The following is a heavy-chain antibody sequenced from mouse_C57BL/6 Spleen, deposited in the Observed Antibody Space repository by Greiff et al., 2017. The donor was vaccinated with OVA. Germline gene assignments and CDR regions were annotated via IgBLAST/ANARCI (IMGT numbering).Heavy chain of an antibody. J-gene: IGHJ3*01. D-gene: IGHD2-1*01. CDR3: AALYYGNFFAY. CDR2: IYWDDDK. CDR1: GFSLSTSGMG. V-gene: IGHV8-12*01. Sequence: QVQLKQSGPGILQSSQTLSLTCSFSGFSLSTSGMGVSWIRQPSGKGLEWLAHIYWDDDKRYNPSLKSRLTISKDTSRNQVFLKVTSVDTADTATYYCAALYYGNFFAYWGQGTLVTVSA.